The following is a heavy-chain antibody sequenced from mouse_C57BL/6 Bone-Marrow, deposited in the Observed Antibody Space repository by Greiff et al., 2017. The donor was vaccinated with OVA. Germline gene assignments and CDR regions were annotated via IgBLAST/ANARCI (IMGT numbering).Heavy chain of an antibody. CDR2: IDPSDSYT. CDR1: GYTFTSYW. Sequence: QVQLQQPGAELVMPGASVKLSCKASGYTFTSYWMHWVKQRPGQGLEWIGEIDPSDSYTNYNQKFKGKSTLTVDKSSSTAYMQLSSRTSEDSAGYDCERESDYDEAMDYWGQGTSVTVSS. V-gene: IGHV1-69*01. J-gene: IGHJ4*01. CDR3: ERESDYDEAMDY. D-gene: IGHD2-4*01.